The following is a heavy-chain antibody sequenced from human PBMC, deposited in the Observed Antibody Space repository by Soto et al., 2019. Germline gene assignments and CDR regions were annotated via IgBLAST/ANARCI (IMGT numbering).Heavy chain of an antibody. V-gene: IGHV3-30*18. CDR1: GFTFSSYG. D-gene: IGHD6-19*01. Sequence: QVQLVESGGGVVQPGRSLRLSCAASGFTFSSYGMQWVRQAPGKGLEWVAVISYDGSNKYYADSVKGRFTISRDNSKNTLYLQMNSLRAEDTAVYYCAKTLYGWHPDYWGQGTLVTVSS. CDR3: AKTLYGWHPDY. CDR2: ISYDGSNK. J-gene: IGHJ4*02.